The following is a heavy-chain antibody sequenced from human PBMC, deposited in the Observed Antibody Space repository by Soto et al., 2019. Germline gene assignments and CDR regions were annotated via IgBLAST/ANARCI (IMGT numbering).Heavy chain of an antibody. V-gene: IGHV4-31*03. CDR1: GGSLSSGGYY. D-gene: IGHD4-17*01. CDR2: IYYSGST. J-gene: IGHJ4*02. CDR3: ARMIDYGGKIYFDY. Sequence: PSETLSLTCTVSGGSLSSGGYYWSWIRQHPGKGLEWIGYIYYSGSTYYNPSLKSRVTISVDTSKNQFSLKLSSVTAADTAVHYCARMIDYGGKIYFDYWGQGTLVTVSS.